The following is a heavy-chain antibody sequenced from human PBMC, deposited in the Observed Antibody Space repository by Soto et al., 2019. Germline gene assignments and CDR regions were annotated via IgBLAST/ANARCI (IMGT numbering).Heavy chain of an antibody. CDR3: ASMHLDSSGWCIGI. Sequence: ASLKVSCKASGYTFTSYGISWVRQAPGQGREWMGWISAYNGNTNYAQKLQGRVTMTTDTSTSTAYMELRSLRSDDTAVYYCASMHLDSSGWCIGIWGQGTMVNVSS. J-gene: IGHJ3*02. CDR1: GYTFTSYG. D-gene: IGHD6-19*01. CDR2: ISAYNGNT. V-gene: IGHV1-18*01.